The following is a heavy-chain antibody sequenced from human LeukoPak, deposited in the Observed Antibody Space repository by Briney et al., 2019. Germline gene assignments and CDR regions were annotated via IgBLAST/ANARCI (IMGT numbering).Heavy chain of an antibody. J-gene: IGHJ4*02. Sequence: SETLSLTCTVSRGSISSYYWSWIRHPPGKGLEWIGHIYYSGSTNYNPSLKSRVTISVDTSKNQFSLKLSSVTAADTAVYCGARGSYGSGSDYFDYWGQGTLVTVSS. CDR3: ARGSYGSGSDYFDY. CDR1: RGSISSYY. D-gene: IGHD3-10*01. CDR2: IYYSGST. V-gene: IGHV4-59*01.